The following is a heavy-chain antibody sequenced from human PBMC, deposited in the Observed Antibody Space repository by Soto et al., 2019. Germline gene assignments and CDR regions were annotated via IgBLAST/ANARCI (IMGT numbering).Heavy chain of an antibody. CDR1: GFTFSSYG. D-gene: IGHD3-3*01. CDR2: ISYDGSNK. V-gene: IGHV3-30*18. J-gene: IGHJ6*02. Sequence: GGSLRLSCAASGFTFSSYGMHWVRQAPGKGLEWVAVISYDGSNKYYADSVKGRFTISRDNSKNTLYLQMNSLRAEDTAVYYCAKIHSNYDFWSGYRYYYYYGMDVWGQGTTVTVSS. CDR3: AKIHSNYDFWSGYRYYYYYGMDV.